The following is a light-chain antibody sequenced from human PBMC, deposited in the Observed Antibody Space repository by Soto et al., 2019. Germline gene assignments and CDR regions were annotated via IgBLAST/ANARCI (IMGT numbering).Light chain of an antibody. Sequence: QSALTQPASVSGSPGQSITISCTGTSSDVGGYNYVSWCRQHPGRAPKLMIYDVSNRPSGVSNRFSGSKSGNTASLTISVLQAEDEADYYCSSYTRSSTYVFGTGTKVTVL. CDR1: SSDVGGYNY. V-gene: IGLV2-14*01. J-gene: IGLJ1*01. CDR2: DVS. CDR3: SSYTRSSTYV.